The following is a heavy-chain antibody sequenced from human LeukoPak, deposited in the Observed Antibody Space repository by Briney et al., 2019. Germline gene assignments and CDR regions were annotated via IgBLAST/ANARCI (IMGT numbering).Heavy chain of an antibody. CDR1: GGSISSYY. Sequence: PSETLSLTCTVSGGSISSYYWSWIRQPPGKGPEWIGYIYYSGSTNYNPSLKSRVTISVDTSKNQFSLKLSSVAAADTAVYYCARRTQLNGPLYDILTGYHDAFDIWGQGTMVTVSS. V-gene: IGHV4-59*08. D-gene: IGHD3-9*01. CDR3: ARRTQLNGPLYDILTGYHDAFDI. CDR2: IYYSGST. J-gene: IGHJ3*02.